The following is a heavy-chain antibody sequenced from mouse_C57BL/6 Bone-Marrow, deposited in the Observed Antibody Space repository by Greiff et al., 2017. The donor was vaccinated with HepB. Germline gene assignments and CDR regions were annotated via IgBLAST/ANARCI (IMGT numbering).Heavy chain of an antibody. Sequence: EVQLVESGGGLVKPGGSLKLSCAASGFTFSSYAMSWVRQTPEKRLEWVATISDGGSYTYYPDNVKGRFTISRDNAKNNLYLQMSHLKSEDTAMYYCARDLTTVVATDAMDYWGQGTSVTVSS. J-gene: IGHJ4*01. D-gene: IGHD1-1*01. CDR2: ISDGGSYT. CDR3: ARDLTTVVATDAMDY. CDR1: GFTFSSYA. V-gene: IGHV5-4*01.